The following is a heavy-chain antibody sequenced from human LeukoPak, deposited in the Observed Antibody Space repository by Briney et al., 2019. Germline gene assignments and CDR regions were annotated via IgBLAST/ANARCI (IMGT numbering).Heavy chain of an antibody. CDR1: GFTFSSYS. CDR3: ARGVGIAAAHFDY. J-gene: IGHJ4*02. CDR2: INHSGST. Sequence: GSLRLSCAASGFTFSSYSMNWVRQAPGKGLEWIGEINHSGSTNYNPSLKSRVTISVDTSKNQFSLKLSSVTAADTAVYYCARGVGIAAAHFDYWGQGTLVTVSS. D-gene: IGHD6-13*01. V-gene: IGHV4-34*01.